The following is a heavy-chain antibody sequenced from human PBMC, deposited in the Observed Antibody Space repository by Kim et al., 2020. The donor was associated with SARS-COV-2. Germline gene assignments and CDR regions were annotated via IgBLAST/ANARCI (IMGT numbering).Heavy chain of an antibody. V-gene: IGHV4-31*02. J-gene: IGHJ6*02. CDR3: ARGATIFGVVGYGMDV. D-gene: IGHD3-3*01. Sequence: SLKSRVTISVATSKTQFSLKLSSVTAADTAVYYCARGATIFGVVGYGMDVWGQGTTVTVSS.